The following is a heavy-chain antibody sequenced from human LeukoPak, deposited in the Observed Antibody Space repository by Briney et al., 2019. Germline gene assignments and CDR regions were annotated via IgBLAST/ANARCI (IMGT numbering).Heavy chain of an antibody. J-gene: IGHJ6*03. CDR2: IYTSGST. CDR3: ARAGYCSSTSCPYYYYYYYYMDV. CDR1: GGSISSYY. D-gene: IGHD2-2*01. Sequence: SETLSLTCTVSGGSISSYYWSWIRQPAGKGLEWIGRIYTSGSTNYNPSLKSRVTMSVDTSKNQFSLKLSSVTAADTAVYYCARAGYCSSTSCPYYYYYYYYMDVWGKGTTVTVSS. V-gene: IGHV4-4*07.